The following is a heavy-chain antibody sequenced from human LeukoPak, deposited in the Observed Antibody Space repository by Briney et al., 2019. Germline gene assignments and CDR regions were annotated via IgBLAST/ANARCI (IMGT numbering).Heavy chain of an antibody. Sequence: ASVKVSCKASGGTFSSYAISWVRQAPGQGLEWMGGIIPIFGTANYAQKFQGRVTITADESTSTAYMELSSLRSEDTAVYYCARGASGGGVIIEGFDYWGQGTLVTVSS. J-gene: IGHJ4*02. D-gene: IGHD3-10*01. CDR1: GGTFSSYA. V-gene: IGHV1-69*13. CDR3: ARGASGGGVIIEGFDY. CDR2: IIPIFGTA.